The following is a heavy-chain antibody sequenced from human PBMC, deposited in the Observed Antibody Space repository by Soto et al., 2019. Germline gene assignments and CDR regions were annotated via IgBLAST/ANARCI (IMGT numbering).Heavy chain of an antibody. Sequence: ASVKVSCKASGYTSADFGISWVRQAPGQGLEWMGWVSGNNVASSPAPKVQGRITMTLDTSTGVSYMALRSLRSDDTAIYYCVRDQKYFRVNGNWFDSWGQGTLVTVSS. D-gene: IGHD2-2*01. CDR2: VSGNNVAS. J-gene: IGHJ5*01. V-gene: IGHV1-18*04. CDR3: VRDQKYFRVNGNWFDS. CDR1: GYTSADFG.